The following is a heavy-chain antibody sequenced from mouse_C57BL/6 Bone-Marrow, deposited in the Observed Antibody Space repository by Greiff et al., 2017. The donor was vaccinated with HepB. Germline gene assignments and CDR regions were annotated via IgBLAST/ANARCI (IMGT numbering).Heavy chain of an antibody. CDR1: GYSITSDY. Sequence: EVKLVESGPGLAKPSQTLSLTCSVTGYSITSDYWDWIRKFPGNKLEYMGYISYSGSTYYNPSLKSRISITRDTSKNQYYLQLNSVTTEDTATYYCARGGNYGVYAMDYWGQGTSVTVSS. CDR3: ARGGNYGVYAMDY. D-gene: IGHD2-1*01. V-gene: IGHV3-8*01. CDR2: ISYSGST. J-gene: IGHJ4*01.